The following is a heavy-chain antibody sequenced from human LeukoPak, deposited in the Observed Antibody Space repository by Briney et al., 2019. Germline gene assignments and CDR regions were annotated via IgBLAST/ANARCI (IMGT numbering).Heavy chain of an antibody. CDR3: AKGGSGRFSSHYMDV. V-gene: IGHV3-23*01. J-gene: IGHJ6*03. D-gene: IGHD6-19*01. CDR1: GFTFSSYA. Sequence: GGSLRLSCAASGFTFSSYAMSWVRQAPGKGLEWVSAISGSGGSTYYADSVKGRFTISRDNSKNTLYLQMNSLRAEDTAVYYCAKGGSGRFSSHYMDVWGKGTTVTVAS. CDR2: ISGSGGST.